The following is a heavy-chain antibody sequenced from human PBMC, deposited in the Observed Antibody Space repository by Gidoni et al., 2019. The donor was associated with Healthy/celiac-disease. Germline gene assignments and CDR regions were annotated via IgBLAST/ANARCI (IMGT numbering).Heavy chain of an antibody. J-gene: IGHJ3*02. CDR3: ARGYSGYHDAFDI. Sequence: QLQLQESGPGLVKPSETLSLTCTVSGCSISSSSYYWGWIRQPPGKGLEWIGSIYYSGSTYYNPSLKSRVTISVDTSKNQFSLKLSSVTAADTAVYYCARGYSGYHDAFDIWGQGTMVTVSS. V-gene: IGHV4-39*01. D-gene: IGHD5-12*01. CDR1: GCSISSSSYY. CDR2: IYYSGST.